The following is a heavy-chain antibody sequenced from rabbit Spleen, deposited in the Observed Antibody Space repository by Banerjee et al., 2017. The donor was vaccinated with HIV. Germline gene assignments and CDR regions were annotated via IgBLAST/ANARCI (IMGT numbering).Heavy chain of an antibody. D-gene: IGHD7-1*01. CDR2: IFPDISGVT. Sequence: QEQLVESGGDLVKPGASLTLTCTVSGFSFSSANYMCLVRQAPGKGLEWIACIFPDISGVTYYASWAKGRFTVSRTSSTTVTLQVTSLTAADTATYFCTRDLSHDSAGGPFNLWGQGTLVTVS. CDR1: GFSFSSANY. CDR3: TRDLSHDSAGGPFNL. V-gene: IGHV1S45*01. J-gene: IGHJ4*01.